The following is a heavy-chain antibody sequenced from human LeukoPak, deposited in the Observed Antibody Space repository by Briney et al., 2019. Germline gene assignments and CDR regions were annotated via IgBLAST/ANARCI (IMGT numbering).Heavy chain of an antibody. D-gene: IGHD3-10*01. J-gene: IGHJ3*02. CDR2: IYYSGST. Sequence: SETLSLTCTVSGGSISSYYWSWIRQPPGKGLEWIGYIYYSGSTNYNPSLKSRVTISVDTSKNQFSLKLSSVTAADTAVYYCARDDGSGSYESYEAFDIWGQGTMVTVSS. CDR3: ARDDGSGSYESYEAFDI. V-gene: IGHV4-59*01. CDR1: GGSISSYY.